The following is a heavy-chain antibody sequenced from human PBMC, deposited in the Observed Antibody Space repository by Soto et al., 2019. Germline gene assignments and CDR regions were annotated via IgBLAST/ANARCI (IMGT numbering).Heavy chain of an antibody. CDR2: IKEDGSET. CDR1: GFTFNSYW. J-gene: IGHJ5*02. Sequence: HPGGSLRLSCTASGFTFNSYWMSWVRQAPGKGLEWVANIKEDGSETYYVDSVKGRFTISRDNAKNSLYLQMHSLRAEDTAVYYCARRGDDFDPWGQGTLVTVSS. CDR3: ARRGDDFDP. V-gene: IGHV3-7*01. D-gene: IGHD4-17*01.